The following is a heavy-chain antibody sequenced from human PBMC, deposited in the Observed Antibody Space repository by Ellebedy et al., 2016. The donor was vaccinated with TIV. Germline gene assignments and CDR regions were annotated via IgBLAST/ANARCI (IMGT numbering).Heavy chain of an antibody. V-gene: IGHV3-48*03. D-gene: IGHD5-12*01. CDR2: ISGSASTW. J-gene: IGHJ4*02. CDR1: GFTFRSHE. Sequence: GESLKISCAASGFTFRSHEMTWVRQAPGKGLEWVSHISGSASTWYYADSVKGRFTISRDNAQNSLYLHMNNLRAEDTAVYYCARDPNSPGDTGYGDYWGQGVVVTVST. CDR3: ARDPNSPGDTGYGDY.